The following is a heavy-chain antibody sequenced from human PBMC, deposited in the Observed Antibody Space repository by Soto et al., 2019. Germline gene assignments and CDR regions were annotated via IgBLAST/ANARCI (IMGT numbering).Heavy chain of an antibody. Sequence: QVQLVQSGAEVKKPGASVTVSCKTSGYTFSNYGINWVRQAPGQGLEWMGWISGYNGNTNYAQTVQGRVTMTTDTSTGTVYMELRSLKSDXXXIYYCSRFIMVGGWFDPNYYHGMDVWGQGTTVTVS. CDR1: GYTFSNYG. J-gene: IGHJ6*02. V-gene: IGHV1-18*01. CDR2: ISGYNGNT. CDR3: SRFIMVGGWFDPNYYHGMDV. D-gene: IGHD6-19*01.